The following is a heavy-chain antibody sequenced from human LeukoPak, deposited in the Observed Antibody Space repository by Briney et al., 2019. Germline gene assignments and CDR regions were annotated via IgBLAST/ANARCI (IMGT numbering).Heavy chain of an antibody. V-gene: IGHV4-34*01. J-gene: IGHJ4*02. D-gene: IGHD6-13*01. CDR2: INHSGSH. CDR1: GGSFSGYY. CDR3: ARVLYSSSWYYFDY. Sequence: SETLSLTCAVYGGSFSGYYWSWIRQPPGKGLEWIGEINHSGSHNYNPSLKSRVTISVDTSKNQFSLKLSSVTAADTAVYYCARVLYSSSWYYFDYWGQGTLVTVSS.